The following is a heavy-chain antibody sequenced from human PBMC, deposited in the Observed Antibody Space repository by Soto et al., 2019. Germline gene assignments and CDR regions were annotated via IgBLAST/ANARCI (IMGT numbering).Heavy chain of an antibody. D-gene: IGHD3-22*01. J-gene: IGHJ4*02. CDR1: GFTFSDYY. V-gene: IGHV3-11*06. CDR3: ARGGYYYNSSGYYYTFDY. Sequence: QVQLVESGGGLVKPGGSLRLSCAASGFTFSDYYMSWIRQAPGKGLERVSYMSGSSRYTNYADSVKGRFTISRDNAKNSLYLQMNSLRAEDTAVYYCARGGYYYNSSGYYYTFDYWGQGTLVTVSS. CDR2: MSGSSRYT.